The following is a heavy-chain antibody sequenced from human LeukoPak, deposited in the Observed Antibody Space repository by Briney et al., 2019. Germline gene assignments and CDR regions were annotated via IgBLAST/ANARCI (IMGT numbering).Heavy chain of an antibody. Sequence: SETLSLTCTVSGGSISSYYWSWIRQPPGKGLEWIGYIYYSGSTNYNPSLKSRVTISVDTSKNQFSLKLTSVTAADTAVYYCARTWTLRDYFDYWGQGTLVTVSS. CDR1: GGSISSYY. J-gene: IGHJ4*02. CDR2: IYYSGST. V-gene: IGHV4-59*08. CDR3: ARTWTLRDYFDY. D-gene: IGHD3/OR15-3a*01.